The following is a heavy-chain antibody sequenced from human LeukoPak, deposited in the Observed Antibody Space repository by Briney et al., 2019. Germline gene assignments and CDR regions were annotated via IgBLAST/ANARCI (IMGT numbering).Heavy chain of an antibody. CDR3: AADLAGYYTFAFDL. D-gene: IGHD3/OR15-3a*01. CDR2: INPNSGGT. Sequence: ASVKVSCKASGYTFTGYYLHWVRQAPGQGLEWMGWINPNSGGTKYEQKFQGRVTMTRDTSISTAYMEMNRLSSDDTAVYYCAADLAGYYTFAFDLWGQGTMVTVSS. V-gene: IGHV1-2*02. CDR1: GYTFTGYY. J-gene: IGHJ3*01.